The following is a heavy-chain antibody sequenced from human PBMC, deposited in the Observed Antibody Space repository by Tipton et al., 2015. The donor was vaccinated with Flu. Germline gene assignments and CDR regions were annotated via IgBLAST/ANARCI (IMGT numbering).Heavy chain of an antibody. CDR2: ISWDGGST. CDR3: AKVHGDYLEYFHH. CDR1: GFTFDDYA. D-gene: IGHD4-17*01. Sequence: SLRLSCAASGFTFDDYAMHWVRQAPGKGLEWVSLISWDGGSTYYADSVRGRFTISRDNSENTLYLQLNSLRAEDTAVYYCAKVHGDYLEYFHHWGQGTLVTVSS. J-gene: IGHJ1*01. V-gene: IGHV3-43D*04.